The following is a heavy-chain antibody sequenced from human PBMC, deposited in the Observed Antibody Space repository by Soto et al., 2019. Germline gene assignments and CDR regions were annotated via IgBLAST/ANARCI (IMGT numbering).Heavy chain of an antibody. Sequence: GGSLRPACAPSGFTFARVAVGWVRQAPGKGLKWVSLITDNGGNTYYADSVKGRFTISRDNTKNTLFLQMNSLRAEDTDVYYCAKERATTTAFDYWGQGALVTVSS. V-gene: IGHV3-23*01. CDR2: ITDNGGNT. J-gene: IGHJ4*02. CDR1: GFTFARVA. CDR3: AKERATTTAFDY. D-gene: IGHD4-17*01.